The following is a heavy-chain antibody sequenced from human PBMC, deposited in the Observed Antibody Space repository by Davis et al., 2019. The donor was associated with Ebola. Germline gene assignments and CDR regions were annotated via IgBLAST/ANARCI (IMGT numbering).Heavy chain of an antibody. CDR2: ISYDGSNK. D-gene: IGHD6-6*01. CDR1: GFAFSSYA. Sequence: PGGSLRLSCAASGFAFSSYAMHWVRQAPGKGLEWVAVISYDGSNKYYADSVKGRFTISRDNSKNTLYLQMNSLRAEDTAVYYCARDSYSSSPGDIYYYYYGMDVWGQGTTVTVSS. CDR3: ARDSYSSSPGDIYYYYYGMDV. V-gene: IGHV3-30*04. J-gene: IGHJ6*02.